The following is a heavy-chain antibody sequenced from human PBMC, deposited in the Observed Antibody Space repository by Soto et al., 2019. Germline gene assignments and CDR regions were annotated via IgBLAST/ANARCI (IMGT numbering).Heavy chain of an antibody. D-gene: IGHD3-3*01. J-gene: IGHJ4*02. V-gene: IGHV3-53*01. CDR3: AKGTEWPYYFDY. CDR1: GFTVSSNY. Sequence: GGSLRLSCAASGFTVSSNYMSWVRQAPGKGLEWVSVIYSGGSTYYAVSVKGRFTISRDNSKNTLYLQMNSLRAEDTAVYYCAKGTEWPYYFDYWGQGTLVTVSS. CDR2: IYSGGST.